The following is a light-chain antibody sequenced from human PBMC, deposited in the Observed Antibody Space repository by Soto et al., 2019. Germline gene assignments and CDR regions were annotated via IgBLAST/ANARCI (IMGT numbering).Light chain of an antibody. Sequence: DLQMTHSPSSLSASVGDRVTITCQARQDSSNYVNWYQQKPGKAPKLLIYDASNLETEVPTRYSGSDSETDFTFAISSLQPEDIAAYYCQQYDNPPPFTFEPGTKVDIK. CDR3: QQYDNPPPFT. J-gene: IGKJ3*01. CDR1: QDSSNY. CDR2: DAS. V-gene: IGKV1-33*01.